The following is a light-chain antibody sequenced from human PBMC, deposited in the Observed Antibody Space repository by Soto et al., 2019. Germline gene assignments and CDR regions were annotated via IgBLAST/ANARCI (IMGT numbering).Light chain of an antibody. Sequence: EIVMTQSPVTLSVSLGEVATLSCRASQSVGSNVAWYRQRLGQAPSLLIYGASTRTVGVPARFSGSGSGTEFTHPISSLQSEDFATYFCQQYNDWPLPSFGGGTKVENK. CDR3: QQYNDWPLPS. CDR2: GAS. CDR1: QSVGSN. J-gene: IGKJ4*01. V-gene: IGKV3-15*01.